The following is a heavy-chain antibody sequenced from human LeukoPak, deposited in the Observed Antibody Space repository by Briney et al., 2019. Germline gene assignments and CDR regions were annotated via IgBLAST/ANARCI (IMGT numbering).Heavy chain of an antibody. D-gene: IGHD5-24*01. CDR2: IYYSGST. CDR3: ARHVQQLVPGNGYNYPFDY. V-gene: IGHV4-39*01. J-gene: IGHJ4*02. CDR1: GGSISSSSYH. Sequence: SETLSLTCTVSGGSISSSSYHWGWIRQPPGKGLEWIGSIYYSGSTYYNPSLKSRVTISVDTSKNQFSLKLSSVTAADTAVYYCARHVQQLVPGNGYNYPFDYWGQGTLVTVSS.